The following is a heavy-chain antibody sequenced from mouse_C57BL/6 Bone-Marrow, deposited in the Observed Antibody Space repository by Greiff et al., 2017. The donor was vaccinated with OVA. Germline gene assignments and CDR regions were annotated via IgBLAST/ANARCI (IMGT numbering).Heavy chain of an antibody. CDR1: GYTFTSYW. D-gene: IGHD1-1*01. Sequence: VQLQQPGAELVKPGASVKLSCKASGYTFTSYWMHWVKQRPGRGLEWIGRIDPNRGGTKYNEKFKSKATLTVDKPSSTAYMQLSSLTSEDSAVYYCARGDYYGSSYEPYYAMDYWGQGTSVTVSS. V-gene: IGHV1-72*01. J-gene: IGHJ4*01. CDR2: IDPNRGGT. CDR3: ARGDYYGSSYEPYYAMDY.